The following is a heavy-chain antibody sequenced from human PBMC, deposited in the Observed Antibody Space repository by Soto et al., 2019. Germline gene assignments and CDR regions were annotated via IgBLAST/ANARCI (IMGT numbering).Heavy chain of an antibody. Sequence: PGGSLRLSCAASGFIFSSYAMNWVRQAPGKGLEWVSAVSGSGGSTYYADPVKGRFTISRDNSKNTLYLQMNSLRADDTAVYYCAKDYHWNPDAFDIWGQGTMVTVSS. V-gene: IGHV3-23*01. D-gene: IGHD1-20*01. CDR2: VSGSGGST. J-gene: IGHJ3*02. CDR1: GFIFSSYA. CDR3: AKDYHWNPDAFDI.